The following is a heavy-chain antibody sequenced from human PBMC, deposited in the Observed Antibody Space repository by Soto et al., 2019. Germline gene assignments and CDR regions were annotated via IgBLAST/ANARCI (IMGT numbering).Heavy chain of an antibody. V-gene: IGHV3-30*03. CDR2: ISYDGSNK. CDR3: ARGDIAAAGPLGYYGMDV. D-gene: IGHD6-13*01. J-gene: IGHJ6*02. CDR1: GFTFSAYG. Sequence: GGSLRLSCAASGFTFSAYGMHWVRQAPGKGLEWVAVISYDGSNKYHADSVKGRFTISRDNSKNTLYLQMNSLRPEDTAVYYCARGDIAAAGPLGYYGMDVWGQGTTVTVSS.